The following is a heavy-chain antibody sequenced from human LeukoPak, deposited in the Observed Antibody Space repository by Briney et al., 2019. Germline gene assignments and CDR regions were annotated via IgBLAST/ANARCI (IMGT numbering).Heavy chain of an antibody. V-gene: IGHV3-7*05. CDR2: IKQDGSEK. CDR3: VSTATFDC. J-gene: IGHJ4*02. Sequence: GGSLRLSCAASGFTFSIYWMSWVRRAPGKGLEWVANIKQDGSEKYYVDSVKGRFTISRDNAKNSLYLQMNSLRAEDTAVYYCVSTATFDCWGQGTLVTVSS. CDR1: GFTFSIYW. D-gene: IGHD5/OR15-5a*01.